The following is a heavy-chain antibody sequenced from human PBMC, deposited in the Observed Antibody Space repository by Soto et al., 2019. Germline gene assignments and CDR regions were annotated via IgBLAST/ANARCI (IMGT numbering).Heavy chain of an antibody. V-gene: IGHV3-33*01. Sequence: QVQLVESGGGVVQPGGSLRLSCAASGFTFSSYVMHWVRQAPGKGLDWMAVIWYDGSRKHYADSLKGRFTISRDNPKNTLYLEMNSLRVEDTAVYYCARGIHYYESHGYGPGAYWGQGTLVSVSS. CDR3: ARGIHYYESHGYGPGAY. CDR2: IWYDGSRK. D-gene: IGHD3-22*01. CDR1: GFTFSSYV. J-gene: IGHJ4*02.